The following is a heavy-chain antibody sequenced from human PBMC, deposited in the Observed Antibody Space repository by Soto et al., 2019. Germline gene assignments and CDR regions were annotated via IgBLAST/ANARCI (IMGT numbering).Heavy chain of an antibody. CDR3: AREYDRDGMDV. Sequence: GGSLRLSCAASGFTFTSYGMHWVRQAPGKGLEWMALILHDGSAEYYADSVKGRFTISRDNSKNTLYLQMNSLRAGDTAVYYCAREYDRDGMDVWGQGTTVTVSS. D-gene: IGHD3-16*01. CDR1: GFTFTSYG. J-gene: IGHJ6*02. CDR2: ILHDGSAE. V-gene: IGHV3-30*03.